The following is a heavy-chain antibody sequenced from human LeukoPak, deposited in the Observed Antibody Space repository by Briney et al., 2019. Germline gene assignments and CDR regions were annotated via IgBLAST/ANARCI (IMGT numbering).Heavy chain of an antibody. Sequence: PGESLRLSCAASGFTFSSYGMHWVRQAPGKGLEWVAVISYDGSNKYYADSVKGRFTISRDNSKNTLYLQMNSLRAEDTAVYYCARDRDYGDYVYYGMDVWGQGTTVTVSS. CDR3: ARDRDYGDYVYYGMDV. J-gene: IGHJ6*02. CDR2: ISYDGSNK. CDR1: GFTFSSYG. D-gene: IGHD4-17*01. V-gene: IGHV3-30*03.